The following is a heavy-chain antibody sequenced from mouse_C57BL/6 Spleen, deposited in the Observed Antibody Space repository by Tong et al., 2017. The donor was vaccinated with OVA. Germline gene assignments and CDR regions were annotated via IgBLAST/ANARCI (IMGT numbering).Heavy chain of an antibody. CDR3: ARSDYDGGYYFDY. Sequence: EVQLQESGGGLVQPGGSRKLSCAASGFTFSSFGMHWVRQAPEKGLEWVAYISSGGRTTYYADTMKGRFSLFRDNPKNTLFLQMTSLRSEDTAMYYCARSDYDGGYYFDYWGQGTTLTVSS. J-gene: IGHJ2*01. V-gene: IGHV5-17*02. CDR2: ISSGGRTT. CDR1: GFTFSSFG. D-gene: IGHD2-4*01.